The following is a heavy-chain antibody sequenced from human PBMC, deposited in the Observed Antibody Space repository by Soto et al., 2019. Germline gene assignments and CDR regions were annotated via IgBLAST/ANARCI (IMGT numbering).Heavy chain of an antibody. Sequence: SETLSLTCSVSGGSITSHYWTRVRQPPGKGLEWIGYMYYSGRTNYNPSLKSRVTVSIDPSKNQFSLQMSSITAADTAVYYCARGVLLAPDVWGQGTTVTVSS. CDR1: GGSITSHY. D-gene: IGHD1-26*01. V-gene: IGHV4-59*08. CDR2: MYYSGRT. CDR3: ARGVLLAPDV. J-gene: IGHJ6*02.